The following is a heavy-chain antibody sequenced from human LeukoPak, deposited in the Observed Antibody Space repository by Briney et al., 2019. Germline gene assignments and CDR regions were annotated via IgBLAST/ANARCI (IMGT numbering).Heavy chain of an antibody. Sequence: GGSLRLSCAASGFTFSSYSMNWVRQAPGKGLEWVSSINSSSSYIYYADSVKGRFTISRDNAKNSLYLQMNSLRAEDTAVYYCARGDCSSTRCYPLRPRWFDPWGQGTLVTVSS. D-gene: IGHD2-2*01. J-gene: IGHJ5*02. CDR1: GFTFSSYS. V-gene: IGHV3-21*01. CDR2: INSSSSYI. CDR3: ARGDCSSTRCYPLRPRWFDP.